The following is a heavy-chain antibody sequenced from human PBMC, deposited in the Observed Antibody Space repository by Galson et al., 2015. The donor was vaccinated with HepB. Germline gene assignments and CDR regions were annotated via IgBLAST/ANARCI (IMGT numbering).Heavy chain of an antibody. V-gene: IGHV3-30*04. CDR1: GFTFSSYA. CDR2: ISYDGSNK. CDR3: ATGKGYCSSTSCYGWGAFDY. D-gene: IGHD2-2*01. J-gene: IGHJ4*02. Sequence: LRLSCAASGFTFSSYAMHWVRQAPGKGLEWVAVISYDGSNKYYADSVKGRFTISRDNSKNTLYLQMNSLRAEDTAVYYCATGKGYCSSTSCYGWGAFDYWGQGTLVTVSS.